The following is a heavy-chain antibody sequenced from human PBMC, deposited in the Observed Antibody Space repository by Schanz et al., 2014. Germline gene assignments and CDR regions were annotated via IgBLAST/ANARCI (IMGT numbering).Heavy chain of an antibody. V-gene: IGHV3-74*01. CDR1: GFTFNDYW. CDR3: ARGASRDYFAMDV. Sequence: EVQLVESGGGLVQPGGSLRLSCAASGFTFNDYWMHWVRQAPGKGLVWVSRVSRDGSETTYVDSVRGRFTISRDTAKNTVFLQMNNLRAEDTAVYYCARGASRDYFAMDVWGQGTTVTVSS. CDR2: VSRDGSET. J-gene: IGHJ6*02.